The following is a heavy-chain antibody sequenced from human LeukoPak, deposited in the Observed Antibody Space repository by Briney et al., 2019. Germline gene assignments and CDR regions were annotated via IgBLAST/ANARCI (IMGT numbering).Heavy chain of an antibody. CDR3: ARDAMVVAASTGAFDY. V-gene: IGHV3-21*01. CDR2: TSSSSSYI. Sequence: KSGGSLRLSCAASGFTFSSYSMKWVRQAPGKGLEWGSSTSSSSSYIYYADSVKGRFTISRDNAKNSLYLQMSSLRAEDTAVYYCARDAMVVAASTGAFDYWGQGTLVTVSS. D-gene: IGHD2-15*01. J-gene: IGHJ4*02. CDR1: GFTFSSYS.